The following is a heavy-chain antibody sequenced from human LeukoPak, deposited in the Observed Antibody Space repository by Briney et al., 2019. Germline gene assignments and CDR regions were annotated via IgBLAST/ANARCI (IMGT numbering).Heavy chain of an antibody. CDR3: ARARSGWYAFYYYYYYMDV. CDR1: GYTFTVYY. J-gene: IGHJ6*03. D-gene: IGHD6-19*01. CDR2: INPNSGGT. Sequence: ASVKVSCKASGYTFTVYYMHWVRQAPGQGLEWMGWINPNSGGTNYAQKFQGRVTMTRDTSISTAYMGLSRLRSDDTAVYYCARARSGWYAFYYYYYYMDVWGKGTTVTISS. V-gene: IGHV1-2*02.